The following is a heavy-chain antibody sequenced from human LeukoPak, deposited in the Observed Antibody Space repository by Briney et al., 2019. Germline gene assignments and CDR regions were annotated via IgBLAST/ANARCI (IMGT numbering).Heavy chain of an antibody. J-gene: IGHJ4*02. CDR2: IYYSGST. V-gene: IGHV4-61*01. CDR1: GGSFSSGSYY. CDR3: ARIHRYCSGGACYVLDN. Sequence: PSETLSLTCTVSGGSFSSGSYYWSWIRQPPGKGLEWIGYIYYSGSTNYNPSFKSRITISVDTSRNQFSLQLSSVTAADTAVYYCARIHRYCSGGACYVLDNWGQGTLVAVSS. D-gene: IGHD2-15*01.